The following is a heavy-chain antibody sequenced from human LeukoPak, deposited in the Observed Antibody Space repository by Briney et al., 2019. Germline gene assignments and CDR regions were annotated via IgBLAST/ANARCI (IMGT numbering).Heavy chain of an antibody. Sequence: ASVRVSCKPSGYTFTGYYMQWVRQAPGQGLEWMGWINPDSGGTTYAQKFQGRVTMTRDTSISTAYMELSRLRSDDTAVYYCAKDQIPGIAVAAVDYWGQGTLVTVSS. D-gene: IGHD6-19*01. CDR2: INPDSGGT. J-gene: IGHJ4*02. CDR1: GYTFTGYY. V-gene: IGHV1-2*02. CDR3: AKDQIPGIAVAAVDY.